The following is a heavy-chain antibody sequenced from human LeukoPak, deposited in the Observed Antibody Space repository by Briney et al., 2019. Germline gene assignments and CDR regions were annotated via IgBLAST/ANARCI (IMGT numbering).Heavy chain of an antibody. CDR1: GGSISSSSYY. CDR3: ARVRRQDGYKDY. V-gene: IGHV4-39*01. D-gene: IGHD5-24*01. Sequence: SETLSLTCTVSGGSISSSSYYWGWLRQPPGKGLEWIRSIYYSGSTYYNPSLQSPVTIYVDPSNNPLSLTLRSATAAATSEYSCARVRRQDGYKDYWGQGTLVTVSS. J-gene: IGHJ4*02. CDR2: IYYSGST.